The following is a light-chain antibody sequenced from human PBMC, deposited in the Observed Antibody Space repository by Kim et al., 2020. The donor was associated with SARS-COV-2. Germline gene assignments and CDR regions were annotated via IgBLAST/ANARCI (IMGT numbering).Light chain of an antibody. J-gene: IGLJ3*02. CDR1: RRVVGGYNY. Sequence: QSRTTASARTRRVVGGYNYVSWYQQHPGKAPKLMIYDVSNRPSGVSNRFSGSKSGNTASLTISGLQAEDEADYYCSSYTSSSTWVFGGGTKLTVL. V-gene: IGLV2-14*03. CDR3: SSYTSSSTWV. CDR2: DVS.